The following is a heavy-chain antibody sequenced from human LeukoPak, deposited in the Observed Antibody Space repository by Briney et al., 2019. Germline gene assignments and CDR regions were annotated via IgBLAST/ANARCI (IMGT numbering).Heavy chain of an antibody. Sequence: GGSLRLSCAASGFTFSSFAMHWVRQAPGKGLEWVADIWYNGSNKYYAESVKGRFTISRDNSRNTLYLQMNSLRAEDTAVYYCARATAYSYLFDYWGQGTLVTVSS. V-gene: IGHV3-33*01. CDR1: GFTFSSFA. D-gene: IGHD5-18*01. CDR2: IWYNGSNK. J-gene: IGHJ4*02. CDR3: ARATAYSYLFDY.